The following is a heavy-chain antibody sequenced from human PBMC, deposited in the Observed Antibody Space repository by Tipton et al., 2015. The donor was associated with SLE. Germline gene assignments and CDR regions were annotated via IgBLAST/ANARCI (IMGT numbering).Heavy chain of an antibody. V-gene: IGHV4-61*02. J-gene: IGHJ4*02. CDR1: GGSISSGSYY. D-gene: IGHD3-3*01. CDR3: ARFRYYDLLYYFDY. CDR2: IYTSGST. Sequence: LRLSCTVSGGSISSGSYYWSWIRQPAGKGLEWIGRIYTSGSTNYNPSLKSRVTISVDTSKNQFSLKLSSVTAADTAVYYCARFRYYDLLYYFDYWGQGTLVTVSS.